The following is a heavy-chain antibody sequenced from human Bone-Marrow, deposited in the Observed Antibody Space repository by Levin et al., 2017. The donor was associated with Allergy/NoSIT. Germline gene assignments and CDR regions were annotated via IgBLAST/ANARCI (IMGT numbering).Heavy chain of an antibody. D-gene: IGHD6-13*01. CDR2: INWNGGST. CDR3: ARGNGNGLSAAGKHYYYYGMDV. J-gene: IGHJ6*02. CDR1: GFTFDDYG. Sequence: GESLKISCAASGFTFDDYGMSWVRQAPGKGLEWVSGINWNGGSTGYADSVKGRFTISRDNAKNSLYLQMNSLRAEDTALYHCARGNGNGLSAAGKHYYYYGMDVWGQGTTVTVSS. V-gene: IGHV3-20*01.